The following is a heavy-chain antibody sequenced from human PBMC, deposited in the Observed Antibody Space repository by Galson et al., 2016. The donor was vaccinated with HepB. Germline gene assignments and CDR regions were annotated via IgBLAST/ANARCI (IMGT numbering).Heavy chain of an antibody. D-gene: IGHD6-13*01. V-gene: IGHV3-53*01. J-gene: IGHJ4*02. CDR1: GFIASSHY. Sequence: SLRLSCAASGFIASSHYMNWVRQAPGKGLEWVSIIYSGGATYYADSVKGRFTISRDNPTNTLHLQMNSLRAEDTAVYYCARDPGRIAAAGHLDSWGQGTLVTVSS. CDR3: ARDPGRIAAAGHLDS. CDR2: IYSGGAT.